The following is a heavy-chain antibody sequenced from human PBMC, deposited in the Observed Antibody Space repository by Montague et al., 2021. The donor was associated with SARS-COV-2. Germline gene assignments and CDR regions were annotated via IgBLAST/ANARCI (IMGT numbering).Heavy chain of an antibody. D-gene: IGHD3-10*01. CDR3: ARDPSCCSRFGEFGY. CDR1: GFTFNSYG. J-gene: IGHJ4*02. CDR2: IWYDGSNK. Sequence: SLRRSCAASGFTFNSYGMHWVRQAPGKRLEWVAVIWYDGSNKYYADSVKGRLTISSDNSKNTLYLQMNSLRAEDTAVYYCARDPSCCSRFGEFGYWGQGTLVTVSS. V-gene: IGHV3-33*01.